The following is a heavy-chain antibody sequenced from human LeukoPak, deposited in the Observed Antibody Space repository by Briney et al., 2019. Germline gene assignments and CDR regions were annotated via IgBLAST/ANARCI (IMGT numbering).Heavy chain of an antibody. J-gene: IGHJ6*03. Sequence: SVKVSFKASGGSFSSYAISWVRQAPGQGLEWMGRIIPVFGTANYAQEFQDRVTITADIVANTASMEVINLTSEDTAVYFCAKQGAARQDYYMDVWGNGTTVTVSS. V-gene: IGHV1-69*06. CDR1: GGSFSSYA. D-gene: IGHD6-25*01. CDR2: IIPVFGTA. CDR3: AKQGAARQDYYMDV.